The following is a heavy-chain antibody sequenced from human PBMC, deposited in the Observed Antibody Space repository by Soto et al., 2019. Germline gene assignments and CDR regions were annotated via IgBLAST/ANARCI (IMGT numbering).Heavy chain of an antibody. CDR2: IIPILGIA. Sequence: QVQLVQSGAEVKKPGSSVKVSCKASGGTFSSYTISWVRQAPGQGLEWMGRIIPILGIANYAQKFQGRVTITADKATSTAYVELISIRSEDTAVYYCACAVAGPFAYWGQGALGTVSS. CDR1: GGTFSSYT. D-gene: IGHD6-19*01. CDR3: ACAVAGPFAY. J-gene: IGHJ4*02. V-gene: IGHV1-69*02.